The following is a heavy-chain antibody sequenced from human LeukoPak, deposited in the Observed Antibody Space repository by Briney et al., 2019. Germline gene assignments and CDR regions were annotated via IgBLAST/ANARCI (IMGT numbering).Heavy chain of an antibody. D-gene: IGHD6-13*01. CDR3: ARQIPGIAAAGIPD. CDR2: IYTSGST. CDR1: GGSISGGSYY. J-gene: IGHJ4*02. V-gene: IGHV4-61*02. Sequence: SQTLSLTCTVSGGSISGGSYYWSWIRQPAGKGLEWIGRIYTSGSTNYNPSLKSRVTISVDTSKNQFSLKLSSVTAADTAVYYCARQIPGIAAAGIPDWGQGTLVTVSS.